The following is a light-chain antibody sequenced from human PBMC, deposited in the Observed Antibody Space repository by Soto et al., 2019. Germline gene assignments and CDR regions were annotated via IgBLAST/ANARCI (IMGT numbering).Light chain of an antibody. J-gene: IGLJ1*01. V-gene: IGLV2-23*02. CDR2: EVN. CDR3: CSYTHGNTF. CDR1: SSDVGSYNNL. Sequence: QSVLTQPASVSGSPGQSITISCTGTSSDVGSYNNLVSWYQQHPGKAPKAMIYEVNKRPSGVSNRFSGSKSGNTASLTISGLQAEDDADYYCCSYTHGNTFFGSGTKVTVL.